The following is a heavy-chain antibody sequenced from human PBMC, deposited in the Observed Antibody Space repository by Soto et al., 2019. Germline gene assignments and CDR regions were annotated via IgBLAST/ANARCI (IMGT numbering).Heavy chain of an antibody. J-gene: IGHJ6*02. CDR2: IYHSGST. V-gene: IGHV4-30-2*01. CDR1: GGSISSGGYS. CDR3: ARGSTSGYYYYGMDV. D-gene: IGHD2-2*01. Sequence: QLQLQESGSGLVKPSQTLSLTCAVSGGSISSGGYSCSWIRQPPGKGLEWIGYIYHSGSTYYHPSVKSRVNISVDRSKNQFSLKLSSVTAADTAVYYCARGSTSGYYYYGMDVWGQGTTVTVSS.